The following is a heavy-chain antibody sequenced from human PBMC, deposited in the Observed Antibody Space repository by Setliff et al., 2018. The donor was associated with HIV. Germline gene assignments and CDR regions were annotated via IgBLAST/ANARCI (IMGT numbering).Heavy chain of an antibody. CDR3: ARAQMHRGVVSWSLYYFDY. CDR1: GGSMNNYY. D-gene: IGHD3-10*01. Sequence: SETLSLTCTVSGGSMNNYYWNWIRQTPGKGLEWIGYIYENAYAHYTVSLRSRVTVSLDTSKNQFSLTLRSVTAADRAVYYCARAQMHRGVVSWSLYYFDYWGQGALVTVSS. CDR2: IYENAYA. V-gene: IGHV4-59*01. J-gene: IGHJ4*02.